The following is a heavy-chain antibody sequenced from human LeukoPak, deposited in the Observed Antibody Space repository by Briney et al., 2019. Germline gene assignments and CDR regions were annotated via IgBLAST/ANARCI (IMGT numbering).Heavy chain of an antibody. CDR3: AKDYRAVAGTGGAFDY. V-gene: IGHV3-9*03. D-gene: IGHD6-19*01. Sequence: GGSLRLSCAASGFTFDDYAMHWVRQAPGKGLEWVSGISWNSGIMVYADSVKGQFTISRDNAKHSLYLQMNSLRAEDMALYYCAKDYRAVAGTGGAFDYWGQGTLVTVSS. J-gene: IGHJ4*02. CDR1: GFTFDDYA. CDR2: ISWNSGIM.